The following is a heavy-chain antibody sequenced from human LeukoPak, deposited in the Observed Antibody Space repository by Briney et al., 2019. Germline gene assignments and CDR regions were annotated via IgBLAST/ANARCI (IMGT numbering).Heavy chain of an antibody. D-gene: IGHD6-19*01. CDR2: ISGSGIST. CDR3: AKGLQWLPDY. CDR1: GFTFSSSE. Sequence: GGSLRPSCAASGFTFSSSEMSWVRQAPRKGLEWVSSISGSGISTYYADSVKGRFTMSRVNSKNTVYLLMSSLRAEDTAVYYCAKGLQWLPDYWGQGTLVTVSS. V-gene: IGHV3-23*01. J-gene: IGHJ4*02.